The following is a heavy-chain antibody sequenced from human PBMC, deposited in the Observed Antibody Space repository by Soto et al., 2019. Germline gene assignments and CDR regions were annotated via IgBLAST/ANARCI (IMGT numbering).Heavy chain of an antibody. J-gene: IGHJ4*02. V-gene: IGHV2-5*02. CDR3: ARKTSWTYALDY. CDR2: IYWDDTK. Sequence: QITLKESGPTLVKPTQTLTLTCTFSGFSLSASGVGVDWFRQPPGKALEWLAVIYWDDTKTYSPSLESRLTVTKDTSKNQVVLTMTNMDPVDTVTYCCARKTSWTYALDYWGQGVLVTVSS. D-gene: IGHD2-2*01. CDR1: GFSLSASGVG.